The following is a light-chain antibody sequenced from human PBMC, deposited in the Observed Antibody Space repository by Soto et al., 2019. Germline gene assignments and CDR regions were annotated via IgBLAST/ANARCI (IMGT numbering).Light chain of an antibody. V-gene: IGLV2-14*02. CDR3: SSYTSSSTRV. J-gene: IGLJ2*01. CDR2: EVS. Sequence: QSALTQPASVSGSPGQSIPISCTGTSSDVGRYNLVSWYQQHPGKAPKLIIYEVSNRPSGVSNRFSGSKSGNTASLTISGLQAEDEADYYCSSYTSSSTRVFGGGTKVTVL. CDR1: SSDVGRYNL.